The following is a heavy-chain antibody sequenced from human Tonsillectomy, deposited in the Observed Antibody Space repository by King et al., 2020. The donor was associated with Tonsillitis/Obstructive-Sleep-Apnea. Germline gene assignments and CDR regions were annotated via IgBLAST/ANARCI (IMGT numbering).Heavy chain of an antibody. CDR3: AGLSPRVATIPYYFDY. V-gene: IGHV5-51*03. D-gene: IGHD5-12*01. J-gene: IGHJ4*02. CDR1: GYSFTSYW. CDR2: IYPGDSDT. Sequence: QLVQSGAEVKKPGESLKISCKGSGYSFTSYWIGWVRQMPGKGLEWMGIIYPGDSDTRYSPSFQGQVTISADKSISTAYLQWGSLKASDTAMDYCAGLSPRVATIPYYFDYWGQGTLVTVSS.